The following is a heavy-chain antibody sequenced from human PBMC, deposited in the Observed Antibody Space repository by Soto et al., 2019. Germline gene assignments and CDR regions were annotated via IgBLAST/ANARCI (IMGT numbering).Heavy chain of an antibody. D-gene: IGHD6-25*01. CDR1: GFSLNTGGVG. V-gene: IGHV2-5*02. CDR3: THARILAAVVDY. J-gene: IGHJ4*02. Sequence: QITLKESGPTLVKPTQTLTLTCTSSGFSLNTGGVGVGWIRQPPGKALEWLALIYWDDDKRYSPSLKSRLTITKDTSKNQVVLTMTNMDPVDTATYYCTHARILAAVVDYWGQGTLVTVSS. CDR2: IYWDDDK.